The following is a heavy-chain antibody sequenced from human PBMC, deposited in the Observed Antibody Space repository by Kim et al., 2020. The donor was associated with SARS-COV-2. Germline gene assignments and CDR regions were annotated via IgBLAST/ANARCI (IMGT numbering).Heavy chain of an antibody. D-gene: IGHD3-22*01. Sequence: SETLSLTCTVSGGSISSTSYYWGWIRQPPGKGLEWIGSIYYSGSTYYNPSLKSRLTISVDTSKNQFSLNLSSVTAADTAVYYCAQGYYDSSGSLVDFDSWGQGTLVTVSS. J-gene: IGHJ4*02. CDR1: GGSISSTSYY. V-gene: IGHV4-39*01. CDR3: AQGYYDSSGSLVDFDS. CDR2: IYYSGST.